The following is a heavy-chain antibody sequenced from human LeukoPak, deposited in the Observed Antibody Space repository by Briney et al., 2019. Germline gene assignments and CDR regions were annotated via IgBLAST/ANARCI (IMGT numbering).Heavy chain of an antibody. CDR2: INPNSGGT. CDR1: GYTFTGYY. J-gene: IGHJ3*02. D-gene: IGHD2-2*01. V-gene: IGHV1-2*06. CDR3: ARDNLLLDYAFDI. Sequence: ASVKVSCKASGYTFTGYYMHWVRQAPGKGLEWMGRINPNSGGTNYAQKFQGRVTMTRDTSISTAYMELSRLRSDDTAVYYCARDNLLLDYAFDIWGQGTMVTVSS.